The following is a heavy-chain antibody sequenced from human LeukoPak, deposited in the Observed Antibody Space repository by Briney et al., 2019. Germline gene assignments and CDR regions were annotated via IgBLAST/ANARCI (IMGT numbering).Heavy chain of an antibody. CDR3: ARDASELLWFGELLSKTYYYYGMDV. CDR2: IIPILGIA. D-gene: IGHD3-10*01. Sequence: SVKVSCKASGGTFSSYAISWARQAPGQGLEWMGRIIPILGIANYAQKFQGRVTITANKSTSTAYRVPSSLRSEDTAVYYCARDASELLWFGELLSKTYYYYGMDVWGQGTTVTVSS. V-gene: IGHV1-69*04. CDR1: GGTFSSYA. J-gene: IGHJ6*02.